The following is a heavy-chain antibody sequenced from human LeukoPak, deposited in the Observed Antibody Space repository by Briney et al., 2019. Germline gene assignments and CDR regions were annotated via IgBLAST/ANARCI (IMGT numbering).Heavy chain of an antibody. CDR1: GDTIISTTYC. V-gene: IGHV4-39*07. CDR2: IYSSGTT. CDR3: ARGVIAAGGNDFDY. J-gene: IGHJ4*02. Sequence: SETLSLTCNVSGDTIISTTYCWVWIRQPPGKGLEWIGSIYSSGTTYYNASLKSRVTMSVDTSKNQLSLKVISVTAADTAVYYCARGVIAAGGNDFDYWGQGTLVTVSS. D-gene: IGHD6-13*01.